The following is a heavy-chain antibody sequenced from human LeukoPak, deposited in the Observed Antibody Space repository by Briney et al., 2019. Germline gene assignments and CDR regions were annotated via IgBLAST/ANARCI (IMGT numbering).Heavy chain of an antibody. D-gene: IGHD1-26*01. V-gene: IGHV1-18*01. CDR2: ISAYNGNT. CDR3: ARGLATEMHYYYYMDV. J-gene: IGHJ6*03. CDR1: GYTFTSYG. Sequence: ASVKVSCKASGYTFTSYGISWVRQAPGQGLEWMGWISAYNGNTNYAQKLQGRVTMTTDTSTSTAYMELRSLRSDDTAVYYCARGLATEMHYYYYMDVWGKGTTVTVSS.